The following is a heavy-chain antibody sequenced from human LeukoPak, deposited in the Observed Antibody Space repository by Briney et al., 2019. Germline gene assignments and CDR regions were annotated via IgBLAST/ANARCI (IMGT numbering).Heavy chain of an antibody. CDR2: MNPNSGNT. Sequence: ASVKVSCKASGYTFTSYDINWVRQATGQGLEWVGWMNPNSGNTDYAQKFQGRVTITRNTSISTAYMELSSLRSEDTAVYYCARGSSSSYAFDIWGQGTMVTVSS. CDR1: GYTFTSYD. CDR3: ARGSSSSYAFDI. V-gene: IGHV1-8*03. J-gene: IGHJ3*02. D-gene: IGHD6-6*01.